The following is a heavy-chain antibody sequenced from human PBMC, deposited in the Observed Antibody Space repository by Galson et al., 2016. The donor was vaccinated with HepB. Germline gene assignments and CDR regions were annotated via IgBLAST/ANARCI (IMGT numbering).Heavy chain of an antibody. CDR1: GYTFTSYG. CDR2: ISAYNGIS. J-gene: IGHJ4*02. V-gene: IGHV1-18*04. D-gene: IGHD2-15*01. CDR3: ARDYSMVVTATNPDN. Sequence: SVKVSCKASGYTFTSYGINWVRQAPGQGLEWMGWISAYNGISNYAQKVQGRVTMTTDTSTSTAYMELRSLRYDDTAVYYCARDYSMVVTATNPDNWGQGTLITVSS.